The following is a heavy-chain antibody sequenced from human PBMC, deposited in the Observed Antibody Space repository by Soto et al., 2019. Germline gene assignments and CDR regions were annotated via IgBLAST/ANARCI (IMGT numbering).Heavy chain of an antibody. CDR1: GNTFASHG. CDR3: ARVDPRGVAVVRDY. Sequence: QVQLVQSGPEVKKPGASVKVSCKASGNTFASHGFSWVRQAPGQGLELMGWISGFNGQTNYALKFQGRATLTTDTSTSTAYMALRSLRSDDTAVYFCARVDPRGVAVVRDYWGQGTLVTVSS. V-gene: IGHV1-18*01. D-gene: IGHD3-10*01. J-gene: IGHJ4*02. CDR2: ISGFNGQT.